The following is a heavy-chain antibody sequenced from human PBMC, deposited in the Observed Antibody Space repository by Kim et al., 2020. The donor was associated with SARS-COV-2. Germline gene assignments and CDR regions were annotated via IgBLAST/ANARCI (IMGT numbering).Heavy chain of an antibody. CDR3: AGDYPWGAAALGY. J-gene: IGHJ4*02. CDR1: GGSISSYY. CDR2: IYYSGST. Sequence: SETLSLTCTVSGGSISSYYWSWIRQPPGKGLEWIGYIYYSGSTNYNPSLKSRVTISVDTSKDQFSLKLSSVTAADTAVYYCAGDYPWGAAALGYWGQGTLVTVSS. V-gene: IGHV4-59*01. D-gene: IGHD6-13*01.